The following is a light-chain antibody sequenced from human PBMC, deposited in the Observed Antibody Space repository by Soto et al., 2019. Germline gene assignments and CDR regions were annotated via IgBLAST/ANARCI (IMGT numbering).Light chain of an antibody. Sequence: EIVLTQSPGTLSLSPGERATLSCRASQSVSSSYLAWYQQKPGQAPRLRIYGASSRATGIPDRCSGSGSGTDFTLTTSRREPEDFAVYYCQQDGSSPLTFGPGTKVDIK. CDR1: QSVSSSY. CDR2: GAS. V-gene: IGKV3-20*01. J-gene: IGKJ3*01. CDR3: QQDGSSPLT.